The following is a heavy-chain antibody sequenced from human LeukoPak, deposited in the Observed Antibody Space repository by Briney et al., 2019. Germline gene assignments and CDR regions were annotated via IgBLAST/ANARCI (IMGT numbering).Heavy chain of an antibody. D-gene: IGHD6-19*01. CDR1: GYTFTSYG. CDR3: ARDLTSGGSGWSDAFDI. Sequence: GASVKVSCKASGYTFTSYGISWVRQAPGQGLEWMGWISAYNGNTNYAQKLQGRVTMTTDTSTSTAYMELSSLRSEDTAVYYCARDLTSGGSGWSDAFDIWGQGTMVTVSS. J-gene: IGHJ3*02. CDR2: ISAYNGNT. V-gene: IGHV1-18*01.